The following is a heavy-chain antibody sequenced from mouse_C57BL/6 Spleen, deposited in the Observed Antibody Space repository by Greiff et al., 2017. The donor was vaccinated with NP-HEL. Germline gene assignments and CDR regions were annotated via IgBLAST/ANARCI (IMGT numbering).Heavy chain of an antibody. J-gene: IGHJ2*01. CDR2: INSSSGYT. Sequence: VQLQQSGAELARPGASVKMSCKASGYTFTSYTMHWVKQRPGQGLEWIGYINSSSGYTKYNQKYKDKVTLTADKSSSTAYMQLSSLTSEDSAVYDCARSSGYFDYVGQGTTLTESS. CDR3: ARSSGYFDY. V-gene: IGHV1-4*01. CDR1: GYTFTSYT. D-gene: IGHD1-3*01.